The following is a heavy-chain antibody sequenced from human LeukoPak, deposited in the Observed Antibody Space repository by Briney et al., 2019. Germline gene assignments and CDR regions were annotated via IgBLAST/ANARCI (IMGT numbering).Heavy chain of an antibody. Sequence: PGGSLRLSCAASGFTFSSYAMSWVRQAPGKGLEWVSAISGSGGSTYYADSVKGRFTISRDNAKNSLYLQMNSLRAEDTAVYYCARGSSSFDYWGQGTLVTVSS. CDR3: ARGSSSFDY. V-gene: IGHV3-23*01. D-gene: IGHD6-13*01. CDR2: ISGSGGST. CDR1: GFTFSSYA. J-gene: IGHJ4*02.